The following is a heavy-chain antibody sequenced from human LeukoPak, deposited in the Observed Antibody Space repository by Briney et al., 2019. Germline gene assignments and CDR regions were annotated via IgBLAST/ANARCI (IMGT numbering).Heavy chain of an antibody. D-gene: IGHD1-26*01. CDR1: GFTFSTYS. CDR2: ISSSSSYK. CDR3: ATGQQGVGANWFDP. V-gene: IGHV3-21*01. J-gene: IGHJ5*02. Sequence: GGSLRLPCAASGFTFSTYSMNWVRQAPGKGREWVSSISSSSSYKYYADSVKGRFTISRDNAKNSLYLQMNSLRADDTAVYYCATGQQGVGANWFDPWGQGTLVTVSS.